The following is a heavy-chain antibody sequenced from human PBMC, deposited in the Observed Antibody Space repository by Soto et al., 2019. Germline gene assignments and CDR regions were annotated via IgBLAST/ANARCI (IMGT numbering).Heavy chain of an antibody. J-gene: IGHJ6*02. V-gene: IGHV3-23*01. CDR1: GFTFSRYA. CDR3: AKGVDIYGTYGLDV. Sequence: VGSLRLSCAASGFTFSRYAMTWVRQAPGKGLEWVSAVSGRGDSTYYADSVKGRFTISRDNSKNMVDLQMNSLGADDTAMYYCAKGVDIYGTYGLDVWGQGTTVTVSS. D-gene: IGHD5-12*01. CDR2: VSGRGDST.